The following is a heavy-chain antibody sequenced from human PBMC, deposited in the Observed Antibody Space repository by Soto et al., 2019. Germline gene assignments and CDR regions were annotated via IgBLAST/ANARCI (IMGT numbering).Heavy chain of an antibody. J-gene: IGHJ6*03. V-gene: IGHV1-18*01. CDR2: ISAYNGNT. CDR3: GRGHTFSSTSCLDYYYYYMDV. Sequence: ASVKVSCRASGYTFTSYGISWVRQAPGQGLEWMGWISAYNGNTNYAQKLQGRVTMTTDTSTSTAYMELRSLRSDDTAVYYCGRGHTFSSTSCLDYYYYYMDVWGKGTTVTVSS. CDR1: GYTFTSYG. D-gene: IGHD2-2*01.